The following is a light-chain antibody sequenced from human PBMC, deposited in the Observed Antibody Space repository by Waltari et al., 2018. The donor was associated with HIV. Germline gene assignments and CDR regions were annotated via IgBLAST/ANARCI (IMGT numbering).Light chain of an antibody. CDR3: QVWHSNSDHVV. V-gene: IGLV3-21*02. J-gene: IGLJ2*01. CDR2: DDS. CDR1: NIGSQS. Sequence: SYVLTQPPSVSVAPGQTARITCEGNNIGSQSVHWCQQRPGQAPALVVHDDSDRPSGIPERFSGSNSGNTATLTISRVEAGDEADYYCQVWHSNSDHVVFGGGTKLTVL.